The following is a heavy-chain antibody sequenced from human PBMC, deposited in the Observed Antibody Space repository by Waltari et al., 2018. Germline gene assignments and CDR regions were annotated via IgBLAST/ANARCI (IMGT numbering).Heavy chain of an antibody. D-gene: IGHD3-22*01. CDR1: GGSFSGYY. V-gene: IGHV4-34*01. CDR3: ARRRDYYDSSGYYSQTGYYFDY. J-gene: IGHJ4*02. Sequence: QEQLQQWGAGLLKPSETLSLTCAVYGGSFSGYYWSWIRQPPGKGLEWIGEINHSGSTNYNPSLKSRVTISVDTSKNQFSLKLSSVTAADTAVYYCARRRDYYDSSGYYSQTGYYFDYWGQGTLVTVSS. CDR2: INHSGST.